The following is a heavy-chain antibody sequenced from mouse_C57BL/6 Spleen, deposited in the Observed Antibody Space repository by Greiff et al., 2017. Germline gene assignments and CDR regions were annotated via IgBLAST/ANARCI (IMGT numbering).Heavy chain of an antibody. CDR2: ISNGGGST. D-gene: IGHD1-1*01. Sequence: EVKLEESGGGLVQPGGSLKLSCAASGFTFSDYYMYWVRQTPEKRLEWVAYISNGGGSTYYPDTVKGRFTIARDNAKNTLYLQMSRLKSEDTAMYYCARHPTVVAKGYWGQGTTLTVSS. CDR3: ARHPTVVAKGY. V-gene: IGHV5-12*01. CDR1: GFTFSDYY. J-gene: IGHJ2*01.